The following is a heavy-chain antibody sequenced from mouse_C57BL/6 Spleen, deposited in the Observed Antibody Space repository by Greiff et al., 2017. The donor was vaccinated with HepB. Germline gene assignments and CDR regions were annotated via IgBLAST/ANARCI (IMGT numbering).Heavy chain of an antibody. J-gene: IGHJ3*01. CDR2: ISDGGSYT. V-gene: IGHV5-4*01. CDR3: ARDRYDSEGFAY. CDR1: GFTFSSYA. D-gene: IGHD2-4*01. Sequence: EVMLVDSGGGLVKPGGSLKLSCAASGFTFSSYAMSWVRQTPEKRLEWVATISDGGSYTYYPDNVKGRFTISRDNAKNNLYLQMSHLKSEDTAMYYCARDRYDSEGFAYWGQGTLVTVSA.